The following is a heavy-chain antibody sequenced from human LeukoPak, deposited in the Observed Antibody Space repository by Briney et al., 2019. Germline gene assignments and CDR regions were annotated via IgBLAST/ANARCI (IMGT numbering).Heavy chain of an antibody. Sequence: GSLRLSCAASGFTFSDYYMTWIRQAPGKGLEWVSYISTSGTTIFYADSVKGRFTISRDNAKNSLYLQMNSLRAEDTAVYYCARGSPYFYGTDLDYWGQGTLVAVSS. D-gene: IGHD3-10*01. J-gene: IGHJ4*02. CDR2: ISTSGTTI. V-gene: IGHV3-11*04. CDR3: ARGSPYFYGTDLDY. CDR1: GFTFSDYY.